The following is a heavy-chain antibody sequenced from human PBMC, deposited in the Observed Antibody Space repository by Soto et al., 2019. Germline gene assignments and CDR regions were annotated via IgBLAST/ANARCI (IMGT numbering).Heavy chain of an antibody. Sequence: PGESLKISCKGSGYSFTSYWIGWVRQMPGKGLEWMGIIYPGDSDTRYSPSFQGQVTISADKSISTAYLQWSSLKASDTAMYYCARRAGLDGYNSHYYYGMDVWGQGTTVTVSS. CDR2: IYPGDSDT. J-gene: IGHJ6*02. V-gene: IGHV5-51*01. CDR3: ARRAGLDGYNSHYYYGMDV. CDR1: GYSFTSYW. D-gene: IGHD5-12*01.